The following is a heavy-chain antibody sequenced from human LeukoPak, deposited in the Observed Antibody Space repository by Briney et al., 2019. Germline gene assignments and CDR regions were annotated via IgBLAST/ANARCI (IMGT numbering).Heavy chain of an antibody. CDR1: GLTFGSSW. J-gene: IGHJ4*02. Sequence: GGSLRLSCAVSGLTFGSSWMDWVRQAPGKGLEWVASINPDGNKKYSADSVKGRFTISRDNSKNTLYLQMNSLRAEDTAVYYCAKAGKLLWLAYYFDYWGQGTLVTVSS. V-gene: IGHV3-7*03. D-gene: IGHD3-10*01. CDR2: INPDGNKK. CDR3: AKAGKLLWLAYYFDY.